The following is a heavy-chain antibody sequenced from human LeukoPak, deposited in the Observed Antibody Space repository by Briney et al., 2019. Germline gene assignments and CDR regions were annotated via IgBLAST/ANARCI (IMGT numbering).Heavy chain of an antibody. CDR1: GDSINDRY. CDR3: ARGGWSNDY. V-gene: IGHV4-59*11. CDR2: IYYSGST. J-gene: IGHJ4*02. D-gene: IGHD6-19*01. Sequence: PSETLSLTCTVSGDSINDRYWSWIRQPPGRGLEWIGYIYYSGSTNYNPSLKSRVTISVDTSKNQFSLKLSSVTAADTPVYYCARGGWSNDYWGQGTLVTVSS.